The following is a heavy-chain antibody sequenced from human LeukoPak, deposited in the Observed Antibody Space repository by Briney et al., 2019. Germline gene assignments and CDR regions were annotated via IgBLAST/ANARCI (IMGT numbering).Heavy chain of an antibody. CDR3: AKSFVSELATIRLPDYYFYY. J-gene: IGHJ4*02. CDR1: GFTFSSYS. D-gene: IGHD5-12*01. Sequence: GGSLRLSCAASGFTFSSYSMNWVRQAPGKGLEWVSYISSSSSTIYYADSVKGRFTISRENSKNTLYLQMKSLRAEHTAVYYCAKSFVSELATIRLPDYYFYYWGQGTLVTVSS. CDR2: ISSSSSTI. V-gene: IGHV3-48*01.